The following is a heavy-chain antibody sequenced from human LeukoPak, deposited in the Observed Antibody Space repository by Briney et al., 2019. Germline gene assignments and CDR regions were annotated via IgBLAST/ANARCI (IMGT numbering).Heavy chain of an antibody. V-gene: IGHV3-30*02. Sequence: GGSLRLSCAASGFTFSSYGMHWVRQAPGKGLEWVAFIQYDGSNKYYADSVKGRFTISRDNSKNTLYLQMNSLRAEDTAVYYCAKNPRAYSSSWIFDYWGQGTLVTVSS. CDR3: AKNPRAYSSSWIFDY. J-gene: IGHJ4*02. D-gene: IGHD6-13*01. CDR1: GFTFSSYG. CDR2: IQYDGSNK.